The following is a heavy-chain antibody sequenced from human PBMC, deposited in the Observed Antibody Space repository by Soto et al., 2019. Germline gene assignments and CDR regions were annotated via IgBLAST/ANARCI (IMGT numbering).Heavy chain of an antibody. V-gene: IGHV4-59*01. CDR3: ARYSRSWYVGWFDT. J-gene: IGHJ5*02. CDR1: GGSISSYY. Sequence: QVQLQESGPGLVKPSETLSLTCTVSGGSISSYYWSWIRQPPGKGLEWIGYIYYCGSTNYNPSVKSRITISVDTCQNHYSLRLRYVNAADTEVYYVARYSRSWYVGWFDTWGQGTLVTVSS. CDR2: IYYCGST. D-gene: IGHD6-13*01.